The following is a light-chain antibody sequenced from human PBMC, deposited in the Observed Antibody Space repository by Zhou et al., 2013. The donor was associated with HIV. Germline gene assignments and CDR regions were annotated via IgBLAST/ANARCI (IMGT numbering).Light chain of an antibody. CDR1: QGIYSA. V-gene: IGKV1-13*02. CDR2: AAS. CDR3: QQANSFPLT. Sequence: AIQLTQSPSSLSASVGDRVTITCRASQGIYSALAWYQQKPGKAPKLLISAASSLQSGVPSRFSGSGSGTDFTLTISSLQPEDFATYYCQQANSFPLTFGGGTKVEIK. J-gene: IGKJ4*01.